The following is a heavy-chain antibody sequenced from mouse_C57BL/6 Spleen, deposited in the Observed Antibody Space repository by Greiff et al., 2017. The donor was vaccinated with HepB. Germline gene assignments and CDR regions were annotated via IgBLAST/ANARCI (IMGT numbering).Heavy chain of an antibody. CDR3: ARITTVVGEYFDV. CDR1: GYTFTSYW. J-gene: IGHJ1*03. CDR2: IDPSDSYT. D-gene: IGHD1-1*01. Sequence: QVQLQQPGAELVRPGTSVKLSCKASGYTFTSYWMHWVKQRPGQGLEWIGVIDPSDSYTNYNQKFKGKATLTVDTSSSTAYMQLSSLTSEDSAVYYCARITTVVGEYFDVWGTGTTVTVSS. V-gene: IGHV1-59*01.